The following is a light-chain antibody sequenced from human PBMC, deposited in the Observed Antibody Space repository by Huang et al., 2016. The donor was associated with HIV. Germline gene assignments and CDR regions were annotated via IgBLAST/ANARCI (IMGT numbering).Light chain of an antibody. Sequence: DIQMTQSPSSLSASVGDRVTLSCRARQDIGTYLAWYQHKPGKVPNLLIDATSTLQSGVPSRVSGSGSGTNFTLTIGSLRPEDVATYYCQKYNSVPRTFGQGTKVQIK. CDR2: ATS. CDR1: QDIGTY. J-gene: IGKJ1*01. CDR3: QKYNSVPRT. V-gene: IGKV1-27*01.